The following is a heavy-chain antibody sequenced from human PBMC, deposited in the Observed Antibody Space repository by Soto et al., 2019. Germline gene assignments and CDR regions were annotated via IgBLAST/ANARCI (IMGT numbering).Heavy chain of an antibody. D-gene: IGHD3-10*01. CDR3: ARRGSGSYSDY. CDR1: CCLIRSSSHF. CDR2: IYNSGNN. J-gene: IGHJ4*02. V-gene: IGHV4-39*01. Sequence: SQTLSLTYHRSCCLIRSSSHFWRWIRQPPWKGLEWIGRIYNSGNNYYKTSLKSRVTISVDTSKNQFSLKLSSVTAADTAVYYCARRGSGSYSDYWGQG.